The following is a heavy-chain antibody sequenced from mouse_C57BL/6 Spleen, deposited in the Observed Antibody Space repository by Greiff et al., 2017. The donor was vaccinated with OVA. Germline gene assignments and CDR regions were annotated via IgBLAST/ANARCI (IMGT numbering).Heavy chain of an antibody. CDR2: INPSNGGT. CDR1: GYTFTSYW. J-gene: IGHJ1*03. CDR3: ARSDYYGSRNWYFDV. V-gene: IGHV1-53*01. Sequence: QVQLQQPGTELVKPGASVKLSCKASGYTFTSYWMHWVKQWPGQGLEWIGNINPSNGGTNYNEKFKSKATLTVDKSSSTAYMQLSSLTSEDSAVYYCARSDYYGSRNWYFDVWGTGTTVTVSS. D-gene: IGHD1-1*01.